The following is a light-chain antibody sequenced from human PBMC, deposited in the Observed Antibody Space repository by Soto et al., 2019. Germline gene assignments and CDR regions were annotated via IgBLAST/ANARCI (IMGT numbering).Light chain of an antibody. CDR3: AAWDDSLSVVV. J-gene: IGLJ3*02. CDR2: RND. Sequence: QSVLTQPPSASGTPGQRVTISCSGSTSSIGRNYVNWYQHLPGTAPKLLIYRNDQRPSGVPDRLSGSKSDTSASLAISGLRSEDEGDYYCAAWDDSLSVVVFGGGTTLTVL. CDR1: TSSIGRNY. V-gene: IGLV1-47*01.